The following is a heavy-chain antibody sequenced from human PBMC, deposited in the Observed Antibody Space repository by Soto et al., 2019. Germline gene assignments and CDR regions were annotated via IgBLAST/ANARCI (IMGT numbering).Heavy chain of an antibody. J-gene: IGHJ4*02. D-gene: IGHD6-19*01. CDR3: AKATTNGGWFNPFDS. V-gene: IGHV3-23*01. CDR2: LSGSGTST. Sequence: EVQLLESGGGLVQPGGSLRLSCEASGFSFVNYAMNWVRQAPVKGLEWVSGLSGSGTSTYYADSVKGRFTISRDNSRDTLFLQMNSLTADDTAVYYCAKATTNGGWFNPFDSWGQGALVTVSS. CDR1: GFSFVNYA.